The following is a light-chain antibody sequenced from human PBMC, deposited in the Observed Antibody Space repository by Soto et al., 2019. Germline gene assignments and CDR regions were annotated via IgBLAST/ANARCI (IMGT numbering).Light chain of an antibody. CDR3: NSYAGSNNLV. J-gene: IGLJ2*01. V-gene: IGLV2-8*01. CDR1: SSDVGGYNY. CDR2: EVS. Sequence: QYALTQPPSAYGSPGQSVTISCTGTSSDVGGYNYVSWYQQYPGKAPKLMIYEVSKRPSGVPDRFSGSKSGNTASLTVSGLQAEDEADYYCNSYAGSNNLVFGGGTKLTVL.